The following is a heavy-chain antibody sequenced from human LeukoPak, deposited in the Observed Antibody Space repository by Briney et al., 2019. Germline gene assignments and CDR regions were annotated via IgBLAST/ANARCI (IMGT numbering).Heavy chain of an antibody. J-gene: IGHJ4*02. Sequence: GGSLRLSCAASGFTVSSNYMSWVRQAPGKGLEWVSVIYSGGSTYYADSVKGRFTISRDNSKNTLYLQMNSLRAEDTAVYYCAKIESYDYYDSSGYKTYYFDYWGQGTLVTVSS. V-gene: IGHV3-53*01. CDR1: GFTVSSNY. D-gene: IGHD3-22*01. CDR2: IYSGGST. CDR3: AKIESYDYYDSSGYKTYYFDY.